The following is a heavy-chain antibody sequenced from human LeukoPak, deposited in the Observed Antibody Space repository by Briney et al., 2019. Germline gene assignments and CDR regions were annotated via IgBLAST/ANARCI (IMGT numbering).Heavy chain of an antibody. Sequence: SGGSLRLSCAASGFTFSNYGMHWVRQAPGKGLEWVAFVRYDETTKFYADSVKGRFTISRDNSKITLYLQMNSLRAEDTAVYYCAKDVPTAYFDYWGQGTLVTVSS. CDR1: GFTFSNYG. J-gene: IGHJ4*02. D-gene: IGHD2-2*01. CDR3: AKDVPTAYFDY. CDR2: VRYDETTK. V-gene: IGHV3-30*02.